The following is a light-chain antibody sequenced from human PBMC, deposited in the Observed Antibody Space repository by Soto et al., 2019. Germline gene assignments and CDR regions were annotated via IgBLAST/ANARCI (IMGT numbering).Light chain of an antibody. V-gene: IGKV3-15*01. Sequence: EIVMTQSPATLSVSPGERATLSCRASQSISSNLAWYQWKPGRAPRLLIYGASTRATGVPARFSGSGSGTEFTLNISSLQSEDFAVYYCQQYNNWPQAFGQGTKLESK. CDR1: QSISSN. CDR3: QQYNNWPQA. J-gene: IGKJ2*01. CDR2: GAS.